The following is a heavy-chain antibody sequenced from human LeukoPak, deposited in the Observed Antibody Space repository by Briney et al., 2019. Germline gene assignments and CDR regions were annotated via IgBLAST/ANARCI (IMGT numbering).Heavy chain of an antibody. V-gene: IGHV3-23*01. J-gene: IGHJ4*02. CDR1: GFTFSSYA. Sequence: QPGGSLRLSCAASGFTFSSYAMTWVRQAPGEGLEWVSSVSGSADSTYYADSVKGRFTVSRDNSKNTLYLQMNSLRAEDTAVYYCTTDHHEVATVVTAVWGQGTLVTVSS. D-gene: IGHD4-23*01. CDR2: VSGSADST. CDR3: TTDHHEVATVVTAV.